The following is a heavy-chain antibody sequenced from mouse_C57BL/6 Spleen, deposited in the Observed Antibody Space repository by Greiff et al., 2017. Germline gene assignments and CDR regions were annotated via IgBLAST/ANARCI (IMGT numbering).Heavy chain of an antibody. Sequence: EVPLVESGPELVKPGASVKISCKASGYSFPDYNLHWVKQSNGKSLEWIGVINPNYGTTSANQQFKGKATLTVDQSTSTAYMQLNRLTSATSAVYYYIYGYDAYYAMDYWGQGTSVTVSS. D-gene: IGHD2-2*01. CDR3: IYGYDAYYAMDY. CDR2: INPNYGTT. V-gene: IGHV1-39*01. CDR1: GYSFPDYN. J-gene: IGHJ4*01.